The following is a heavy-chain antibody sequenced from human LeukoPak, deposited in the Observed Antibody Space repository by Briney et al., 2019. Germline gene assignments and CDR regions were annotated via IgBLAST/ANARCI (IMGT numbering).Heavy chain of an antibody. CDR1: SGSISSSTYY. V-gene: IGHV4-39*07. CDR2: IYYTGST. Sequence: PSETLSLTCTVSSGSISSSTYYWGWIRQPPGKGLEWIGTIYYTGSTYYNPSLKSRVTISVDTSKNQFSLKLSSVTAADTAVYYCARIPTVTFFDYRGQGTLVTVSS. J-gene: IGHJ4*02. CDR3: ARIPTVTFFDY. D-gene: IGHD4-17*01.